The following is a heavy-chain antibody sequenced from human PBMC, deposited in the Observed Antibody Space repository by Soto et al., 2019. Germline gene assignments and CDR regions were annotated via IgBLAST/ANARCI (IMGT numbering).Heavy chain of an antibody. CDR1: GYTFSDYY. D-gene: IGHD3-3*01. J-gene: IGHJ4*02. CDR3: ASHYDMWSGYLSPVDF. Sequence: GGSLRLSCAASGYTFSDYYMSWIRQAPGKGLEWISYIDTSSTKIYYADSVKGRFTISRDNAKNSLYLEMNSLRDEDTAVYYCASHYDMWSGYLSPVDFWGQGTLVTVSS. CDR2: IDTSSTKI. V-gene: IGHV3-11*01.